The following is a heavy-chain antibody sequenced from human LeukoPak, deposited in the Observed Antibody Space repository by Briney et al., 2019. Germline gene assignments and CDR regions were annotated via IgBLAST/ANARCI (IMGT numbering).Heavy chain of an antibody. CDR1: GFTFSSYG. CDR2: ISYDGSNK. V-gene: IGHV3-30*03. D-gene: IGHD6-13*01. Sequence: GRSLRLSCAASGFTFSSYGMHWVRQAPGKGLEWVTFISYDGSNKYYADSVKGRFTISRDNAKNSLYLQMNSLRAEDTAVYYCAREWAAAGTLDYWGQGTLVTVSS. J-gene: IGHJ4*02. CDR3: AREWAAAGTLDY.